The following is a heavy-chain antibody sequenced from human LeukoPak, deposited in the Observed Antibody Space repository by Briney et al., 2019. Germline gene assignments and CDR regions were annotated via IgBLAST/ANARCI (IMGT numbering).Heavy chain of an antibody. J-gene: IGHJ5*02. Sequence: PSETLSLTCTVSGYSISSGYYWGWIRQPPGKGLEWIGSIYHSGSTNYNPSLKSRVTISVDTSKNQFSLKLSSVTAADTAVYYCARRMPMVRGRGVDPWGQGTLVTVSS. CDR1: GYSISSGYY. V-gene: IGHV4-38-2*02. CDR3: ARRMPMVRGRGVDP. D-gene: IGHD3-10*01. CDR2: IYHSGST.